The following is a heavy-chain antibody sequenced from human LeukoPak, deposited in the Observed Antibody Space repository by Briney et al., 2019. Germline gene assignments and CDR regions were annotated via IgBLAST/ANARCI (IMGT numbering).Heavy chain of an antibody. J-gene: IGHJ3*02. CDR1: GFTFSSYA. CDR3: ARDGFFGGRVDTFDI. V-gene: IGHV3-23*01. D-gene: IGHD3-3*01. CDR2: ISGSGAGT. Sequence: AGGSLRLSCAASGFTFSSYALSWVRQAPGKGLEWVSAISGSGAGTHYADSVKGRFTISRDNAKNTLCLQMDSLRAEDTAVYYCARDGFFGGRVDTFDIWGQGTMVTVSS.